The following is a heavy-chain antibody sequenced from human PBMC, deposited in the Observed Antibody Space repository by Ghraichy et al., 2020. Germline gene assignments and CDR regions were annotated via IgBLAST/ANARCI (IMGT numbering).Heavy chain of an antibody. CDR2: INSDVSST. J-gene: IGHJ2*01. CDR3: GRVGSGDGLLDP. V-gene: IGHV3-74*01. Sequence: GGSLRLSCEASGFTLRSYWMHWVRQVPGKGLVWVSRINSDVSSTSYADSVKGRFTISRDNAKNTLYLQMNSLRAEDTAVYYCGRVGSGDGLLDPWGRGTLVTVSS. D-gene: IGHD3-10*01. CDR1: GFTLRSYW.